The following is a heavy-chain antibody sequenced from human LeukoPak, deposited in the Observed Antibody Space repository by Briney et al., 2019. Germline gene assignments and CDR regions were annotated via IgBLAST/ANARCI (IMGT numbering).Heavy chain of an antibody. CDR1: GGSISSSSYY. CDR2: IYYSGST. Sequence: SETLSLTCTVSGGSISSSSYYWGWIRQPPGKGLEWIGSIYYSGSTYYNPSLKSRVTISVDTSKNQFPLKLSSVTAADTAVYYCARAGRTMVRGVIRHYHYYGMDVWGQGTTVTVSS. CDR3: ARAGRTMVRGVIRHYHYYGMDV. D-gene: IGHD3-10*01. V-gene: IGHV4-39*06. J-gene: IGHJ6*02.